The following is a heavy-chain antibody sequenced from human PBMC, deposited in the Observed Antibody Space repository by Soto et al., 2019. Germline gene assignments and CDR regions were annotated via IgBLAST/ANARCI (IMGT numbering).Heavy chain of an antibody. CDR3: ARLEGLATISYYFDY. J-gene: IGHJ4*02. CDR2: IYYSGST. Sequence: QLQLQESGPGLVKPSETLSLTCTVSVGSVSSSNYYWGWIRQSPGKGLEWIGSIYYSGSTYYNPSLESRVTISVDKSKNQFSLKVISVTAADTAVYYCARLEGLATISYYFDYWGQGTMVTVSS. V-gene: IGHV4-39*01. D-gene: IGHD3-9*01. CDR1: VGSVSSSNYY.